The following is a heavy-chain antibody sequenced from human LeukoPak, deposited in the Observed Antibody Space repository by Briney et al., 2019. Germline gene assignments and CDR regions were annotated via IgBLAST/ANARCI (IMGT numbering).Heavy chain of an antibody. V-gene: IGHV4-59*01. CDR2: IYYSGST. J-gene: IGHJ6*03. CDR1: GGSISSYY. CDR3: ARGNYGYYYYYYMDV. D-gene: IGHD1-7*01. Sequence: PSETLSLTCTVSGGSISSYYWSWIRQPPGKGLEWIGYIYYSGSTNYNPSLKSRVTISVDTSKNQFSLKLSSVTAADTAVYYCARGNYGYYYYYYMDVWGKGTTVTVPS.